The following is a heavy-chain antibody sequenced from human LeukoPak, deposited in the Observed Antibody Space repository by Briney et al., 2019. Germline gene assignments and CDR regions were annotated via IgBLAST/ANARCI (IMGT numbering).Heavy chain of an antibody. Sequence: PSETLSLTCAVYGGSFSGYYWSWIRQPPGKGLEWIGEINHSGSTNYNPSLKSRVTISVDTSKNQFSLKLSSVTAADTAVYYCARGGISFLYPWGQGTLVTVSS. J-gene: IGHJ5*02. CDR2: INHSGST. D-gene: IGHD3-3*02. V-gene: IGHV4-34*01. CDR3: ARGGISFLYP. CDR1: GGSFSGYY.